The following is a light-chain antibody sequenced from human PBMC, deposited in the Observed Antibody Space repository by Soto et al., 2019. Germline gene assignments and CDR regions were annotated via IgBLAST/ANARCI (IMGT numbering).Light chain of an antibody. CDR2: DAS. V-gene: IGKV1-5*01. CDR1: QNINNW. J-gene: IGKJ1*01. Sequence: DFQMTQSPSTLSASVGDRVTITCRASQNINNWVAWYQQKPWKAPKFLIYDASTLQRGVSSRFSGSGFGTEFSLTINSLQPDESGSYYCQHTWTFGQGTKVEVK. CDR3: QHTWT.